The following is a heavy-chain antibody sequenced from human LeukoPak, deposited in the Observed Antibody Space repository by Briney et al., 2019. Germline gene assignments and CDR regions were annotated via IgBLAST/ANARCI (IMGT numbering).Heavy chain of an antibody. CDR1: GFTFSSYS. J-gene: IGHJ4*02. CDR3: AKDLNWGGR. V-gene: IGHV3-30*02. D-gene: IGHD7-27*01. Sequence: GGSLRLSCAASGFTFSSYSMNWVRQAPGKGLEWVAFIRYDGSNKYYADSVKGRFTISRDNSKNTLYLQINSLRAEDTAVYYCAKDLNWGGRWGQGTLVTVSS. CDR2: IRYDGSNK.